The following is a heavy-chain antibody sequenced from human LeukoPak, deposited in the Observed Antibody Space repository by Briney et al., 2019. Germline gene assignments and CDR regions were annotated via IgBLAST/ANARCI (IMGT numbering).Heavy chain of an antibody. Sequence: HPGGSLRLSCAASGFTFSSYSMNWVRQAPGKGLEWVSYISSSSRTIYFADSVKGRFTISRDNAKNSLYLQTNSLRAEDTAVYYCARDTSFSFDYWGQGTLVTVSS. CDR2: ISSSSRTI. V-gene: IGHV3-48*04. D-gene: IGHD3-3*01. CDR1: GFTFSSYS. J-gene: IGHJ4*02. CDR3: ARDTSFSFDY.